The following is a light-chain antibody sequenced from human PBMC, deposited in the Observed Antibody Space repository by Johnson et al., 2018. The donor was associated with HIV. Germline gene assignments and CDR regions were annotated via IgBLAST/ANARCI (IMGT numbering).Light chain of an antibody. V-gene: IGLV1-51*02. J-gene: IGLJ1*01. CDR1: SSNIGENF. CDR3: GTWDRSLSAGV. Sequence: QSVLTQPPSVSAAPGQKVTFSCSGSSSNIGENFVSWYQHLPGTAPKLLVYENVKRPSGIPDRFSGSKSGTSATLGIPGLHTGGEADYYCGTWDRSLSAGVFGTGTKVTVL. CDR2: ENV.